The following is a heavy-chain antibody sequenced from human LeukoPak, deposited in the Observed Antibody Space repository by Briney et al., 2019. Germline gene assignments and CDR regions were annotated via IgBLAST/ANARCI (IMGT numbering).Heavy chain of an antibody. CDR3: ARAGEGYSYGYGLDY. CDR2: IIPIFGTA. D-gene: IGHD5-18*01. J-gene: IGHJ4*02. Sequence: SVKVSCKASGGTFSSYAISWVRQAPGQGLEWMGGIIPIFGTANYAQKFQGRVTITADESTSTAYMELSSLRSEDTAVYYCARAGEGYSYGYGLDYWGQGTLVTVSS. V-gene: IGHV1-69*01. CDR1: GGTFSSYA.